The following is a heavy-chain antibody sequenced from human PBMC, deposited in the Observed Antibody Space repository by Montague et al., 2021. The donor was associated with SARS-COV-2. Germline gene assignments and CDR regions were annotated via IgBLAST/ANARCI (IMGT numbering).Heavy chain of an antibody. CDR3: AKDSSIVATTLWAYNWFDP. D-gene: IGHD5-12*01. J-gene: IGHJ5*02. CDR1: GFTFSSYA. Sequence: SLRLSCAASGFTFSSYAMSWVRQAPGKGLEWVSAISGSGGSTYYADSVKGRFTISRDNSKNTLYLQMNSLRAEGTAAYYCAKDSSIVATTLWAYNWFDPWGQGTLVTVSS. V-gene: IGHV3-23*01. CDR2: ISGSGGST.